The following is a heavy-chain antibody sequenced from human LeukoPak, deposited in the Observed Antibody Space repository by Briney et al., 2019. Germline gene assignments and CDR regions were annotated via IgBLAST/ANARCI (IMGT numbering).Heavy chain of an antibody. CDR1: GSTFSASD. D-gene: IGHD3-3*01. CDR2: ISSSSSYI. Sequence: PGGSLRLSCGASGSTFSASDMHWVRQAPGKGLEWVSSISSSSSYIYYADSVKGRFTISRDNAKNSLYLQMDSLRAEDTAVYYCATSDDLWSGMDNWGQGTLVTVSS. CDR3: ATSDDLWSGMDN. V-gene: IGHV3-21*01. J-gene: IGHJ4*02.